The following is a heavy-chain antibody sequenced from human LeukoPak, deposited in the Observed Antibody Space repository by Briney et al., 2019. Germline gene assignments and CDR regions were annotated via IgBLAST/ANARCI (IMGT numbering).Heavy chain of an antibody. CDR3: ARHHYYYGSGTYYTAIDS. J-gene: IGHJ4*02. D-gene: IGHD3-10*01. CDR1: GGSISSYY. Sequence: SETLSLTCTVSGGSISSYYWSWIRQPAGKGLEWIGRIYTSGSTNYNPSLKSRVTISVDTSKNQLSLKLSSVTAADTAVYFCARHHYYYGSGTYYTAIDSWGQGTLVTVSS. V-gene: IGHV4-4*07. CDR2: IYTSGST.